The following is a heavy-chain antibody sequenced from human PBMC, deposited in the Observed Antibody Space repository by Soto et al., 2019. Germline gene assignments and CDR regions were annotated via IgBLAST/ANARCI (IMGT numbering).Heavy chain of an antibody. J-gene: IGHJ4*02. CDR1: GGSISSGGYY. Sequence: QVQLQESGPGLVKPSQTLSLTCTVSGGSISSGGYYWSWIRQHPGKGLEWIGYIYYSGSTYYNPSLQRLVTISVDTSKNPFSLKLGSVTAADTAVYYCARWGGYCSGGSCYPRAFDYWGQGTLVTVSS. CDR2: IYYSGST. V-gene: IGHV4-31*01. D-gene: IGHD2-15*01. CDR3: ARWGGYCSGGSCYPRAFDY.